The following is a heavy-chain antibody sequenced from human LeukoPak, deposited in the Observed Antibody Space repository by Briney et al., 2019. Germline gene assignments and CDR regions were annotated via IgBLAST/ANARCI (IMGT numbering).Heavy chain of an antibody. CDR2: ISAYNGNT. J-gene: IGHJ5*02. D-gene: IGHD3-16*02. Sequence: EASVKVSCKASGYTFTSYGISWVRQAPGQGLEWMGWISAYNGNTNYAQKLQGRVTMTRDMSTTTDYMEMSSLRSEDTAVYYCARDNSVGDIAWWFDPWGQGTLVTVSS. CDR3: ARDNSVGDIAWWFDP. CDR1: GYTFTSYG. V-gene: IGHV1-18*01.